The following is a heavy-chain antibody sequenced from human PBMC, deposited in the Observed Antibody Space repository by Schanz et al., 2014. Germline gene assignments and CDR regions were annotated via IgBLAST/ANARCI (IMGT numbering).Heavy chain of an antibody. CDR2: ISGSSRTI. V-gene: IGHV3-48*01. CDR3: ARSRSGFYFDY. CDR1: GFSFSSYA. D-gene: IGHD1-26*01. J-gene: IGHJ4*02. Sequence: EVHLLESGGGLVEPGGSLRLSCAASGFSFSSYAMGWVRQARGKGLEWVSYISGSSRTIYYADSMKGRFTISRDNAKNSLYLQMNSLRAEDTAVYYCARSRSGFYFDYWGQGTLVTVSS.